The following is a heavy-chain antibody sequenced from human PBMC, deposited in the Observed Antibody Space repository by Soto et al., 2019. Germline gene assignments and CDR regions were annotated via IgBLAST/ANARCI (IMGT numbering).Heavy chain of an antibody. CDR1: GFTFSSYA. CDR3: ASPRVVTAIGLYFDY. Sequence: QVQLVESGGGVVQPGRSLRLSCAASGFTFSSYAMHWVRQAPGKGLEWVAVISYDGSNKYYADSVKGRFTISRDNSENTLYLQMNSLRAEDTAVYYCASPRVVTAIGLYFDYWGQGTLVTVSS. J-gene: IGHJ4*02. CDR2: ISYDGSNK. D-gene: IGHD2-21*02. V-gene: IGHV3-30-3*01.